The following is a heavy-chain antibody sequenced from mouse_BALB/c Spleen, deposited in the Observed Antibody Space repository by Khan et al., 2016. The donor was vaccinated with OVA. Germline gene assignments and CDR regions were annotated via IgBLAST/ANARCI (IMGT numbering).Heavy chain of an antibody. J-gene: IGHJ3*01. V-gene: IGHV3-8*02. Sequence: MQLEESGPSLVKPSQTLSLTCSVTGDSITSGYWNWIRKFPGNKLEYMGYISYSGNTYYNPSLKSRISITRNTAKSQDYLQWNAVTTEDTATYYCACELRGFAYWGQGTLVTVSA. CDR1: GDSITSGY. D-gene: IGHD1-1*01. CDR3: ACELRGFAY. CDR2: ISYSGNT.